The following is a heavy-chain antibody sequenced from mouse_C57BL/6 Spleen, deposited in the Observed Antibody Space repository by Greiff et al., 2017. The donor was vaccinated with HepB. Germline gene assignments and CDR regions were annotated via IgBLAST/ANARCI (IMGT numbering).Heavy chain of an antibody. CDR1: GDTFTSYW. V-gene: IGHV1-50*01. CDR3: ARGSYGSSSRYVDY. CDR2: NDPSDSYT. D-gene: IGHD1-1*01. Sequence: VQLQQPGAELVKPGASVKLSCKASGDTFTSYWMQWVKQRPGQGLVWIGENDPSDSYTNYNQKFKGKATLTVYTASSTAYMKLSSLTSEDSSVYYCARGSYGSSSRYVDYWGQGATLTVSS. J-gene: IGHJ2*01.